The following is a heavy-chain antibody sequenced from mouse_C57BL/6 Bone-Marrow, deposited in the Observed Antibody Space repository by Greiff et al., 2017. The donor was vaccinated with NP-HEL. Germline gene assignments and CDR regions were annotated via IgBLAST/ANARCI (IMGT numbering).Heavy chain of an antibody. CDR2: INPYNGGT. Sequence: EVQLVESGPVLVKPGASVKMSCKASGYKFTDYYMNWVKQSHGKSLEWIGVINPYNGGTSYKQKFKGKATLTVDKSSSTAYMELNSLTSEDSAVYYCARGGNWYFDGWGTGTTVTVSS. CDR3: ARGGNWYFDG. D-gene: IGHD1-1*02. V-gene: IGHV1-19*01. J-gene: IGHJ1*03. CDR1: GYKFTDYY.